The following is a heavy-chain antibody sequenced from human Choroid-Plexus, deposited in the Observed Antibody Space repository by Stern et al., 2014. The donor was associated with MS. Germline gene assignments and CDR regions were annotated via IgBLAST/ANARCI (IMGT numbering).Heavy chain of an antibody. D-gene: IGHD1-14*01. CDR1: GFSFSNYA. CDR2: ISASGGST. Sequence: EVQLVESWGGLVQPGGSLRLACAASGFSFSNYAMTWVRQAPGKGLEWVSGISASGGSTYHADYVKGRFTIFRDNSKNTVYLRMNGLRGEDTAVYYCASRTRYYGMDVWGQGTTVTVSS. J-gene: IGHJ6*02. CDR3: ASRTRYYGMDV. V-gene: IGHV3-23*04.